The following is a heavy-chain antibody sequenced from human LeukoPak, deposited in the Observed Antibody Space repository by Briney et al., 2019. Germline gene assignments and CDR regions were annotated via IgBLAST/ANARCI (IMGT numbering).Heavy chain of an antibody. CDR1: GFILNYFS. CDR3: ARVPGFCSSSSCYGSMHMDV. V-gene: IGHV3-48*01. Sequence: GGSLRLSCEASGFILNYFSLNWVRLSPGKGLEWVSFISSRGDTIYDAGSVKGRFTISRDTANNSVFLQMNSLRAEDTAVYYCARVPGFCSSSSCYGSMHMDVWGRGTTVTVS. J-gene: IGHJ6*03. D-gene: IGHD2-2*01. CDR2: ISSRGDTI.